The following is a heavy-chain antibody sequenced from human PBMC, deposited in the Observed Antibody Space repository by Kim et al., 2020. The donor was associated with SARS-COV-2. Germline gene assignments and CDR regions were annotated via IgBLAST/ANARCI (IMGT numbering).Heavy chain of an antibody. CDR2: IYYSGST. CDR3: ARDNFMMTSYDSSGYYYWYFDL. D-gene: IGHD3-22*01. CDR1: GGSISSYY. V-gene: IGHV4-59*01. J-gene: IGHJ2*01. Sequence: SETLSLTCTVSGGSISSYYWSWIRQPPGKGLEWIGYIYYSGSTNYNPSLKSRVTISVDTSKNQFSLKLSSVTAADTAVYYCARDNFMMTSYDSSGYYYWYFDLWGRGTLVTVSS.